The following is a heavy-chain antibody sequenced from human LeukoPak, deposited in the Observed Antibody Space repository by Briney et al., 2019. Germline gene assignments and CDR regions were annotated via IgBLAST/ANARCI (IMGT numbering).Heavy chain of an antibody. CDR2: IKQDGSEK. CDR1: GFTFSSYW. V-gene: IGHV3-7*01. CDR3: ARDRALTSSSGYYYYMDV. D-gene: IGHD6-6*01. J-gene: IGHJ6*03. Sequence: PGGSLRLSCAASGFTFSSYWMHWFRHAPGKGLEWVANIKQDGSEKYYVDSVKGRFTISRDNAKNSLYLQMNSLRAEDTAVYYCARDRALTSSSGYYYYMDVWGKGTTVTVSS.